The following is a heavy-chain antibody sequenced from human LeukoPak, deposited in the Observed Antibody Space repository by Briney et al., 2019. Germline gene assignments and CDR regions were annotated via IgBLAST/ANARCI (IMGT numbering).Heavy chain of an antibody. J-gene: IGHJ3*02. CDR3: AKDFIRNSYGYCAFDI. V-gene: IGHV3-30*18. CDR1: GFTFSSYA. Sequence: PGGSLRLSCAASGFTFSSYAMHWARQAPGKGLEWVTVISYDGSNKDYADSVKGRFTISRDTSKNTLYLQMNSLRAEDTAVYYCAKDFIRNSYGYCAFDIWGQGTMVTVSS. CDR2: ISYDGSNK. D-gene: IGHD5-18*01.